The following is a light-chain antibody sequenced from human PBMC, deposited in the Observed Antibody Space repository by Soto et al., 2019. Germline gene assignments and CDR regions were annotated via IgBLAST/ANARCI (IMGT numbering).Light chain of an antibody. Sequence: EMVFTQSPVTLSLSPGEKATRSSSASQSVSSYLAWYQQKPGQAPRLLIYDASNRATGIPARFSGGGSGTDFTLTIDNLEPEDFAIYYCQQRSKWPPITFGQGTRLEIK. V-gene: IGKV3-11*01. CDR2: DAS. CDR3: QQRSKWPPIT. J-gene: IGKJ5*01. CDR1: QSVSSY.